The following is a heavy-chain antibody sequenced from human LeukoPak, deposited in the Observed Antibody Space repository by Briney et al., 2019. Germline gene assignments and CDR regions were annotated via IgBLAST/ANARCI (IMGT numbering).Heavy chain of an antibody. CDR1: GFTVSSNY. J-gene: IGHJ6*02. CDR3: ARERYGSGSAYPYYYYYGMDV. D-gene: IGHD3-10*01. Sequence: GGSLRLSCAASGFTVSSNYMSWVRQAPGKGLDWVSLIYSDGSTYYADSVKGRFTISRDNSKNTLYLQMNSLRAEDTAVYYCARERYGSGSAYPYYYYYGMDVWGQGTTVTVSS. CDR2: IYSDGST. V-gene: IGHV3-53*01.